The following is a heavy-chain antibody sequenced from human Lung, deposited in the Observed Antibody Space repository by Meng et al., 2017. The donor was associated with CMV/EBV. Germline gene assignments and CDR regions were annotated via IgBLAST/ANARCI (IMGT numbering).Heavy chain of an antibody. CDR2: VSDTHGDT. Sequence: ESLKISWAASGFTFSSFDMSWVRQAPGKGLEWVSTVSDTHGDTYYADSVKGRFTISRDNSKSTLYLQMNSLRADDTARYYCARLAARGYWGQGTLVTVSS. D-gene: IGHD6-6*01. CDR1: GFTFSSFD. J-gene: IGHJ4*02. CDR3: ARLAARGY. V-gene: IGHV3-23*01.